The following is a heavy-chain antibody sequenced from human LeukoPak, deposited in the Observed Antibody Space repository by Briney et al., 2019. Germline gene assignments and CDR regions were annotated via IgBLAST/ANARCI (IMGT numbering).Heavy chain of an antibody. V-gene: IGHV3-7*01. CDR3: SNGIYSPSY. J-gene: IGHJ4*02. D-gene: IGHD6-13*01. CDR1: GFTFTLYW. CDR2: INQDESQQ. Sequence: PGGSLRLSCTTSGFTFTLYWMAWIRQFPGKGLEWVTNINQDESQQYYLESVEGRFTVSRDNARNSVYLHMNNLRVEDTAVYYCSNGIYSPSYWGRGTLVTVSS.